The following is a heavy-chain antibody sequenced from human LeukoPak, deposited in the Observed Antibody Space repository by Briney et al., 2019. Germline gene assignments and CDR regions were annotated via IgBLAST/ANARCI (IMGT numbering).Heavy chain of an antibody. D-gene: IGHD6-6*01. CDR2: IIPIFGTA. CDR3: ARIISSQYYYGMDV. V-gene: IGHV1-69*01. J-gene: IGHJ6*02. Sequence: SVKVSCKASGGTFSSYAISWVRQAPGQGLEWMGGIIPIFGTANYAQKFLGRVTITADESTSTAYMELSSLRSEDTAVYYCARIISSQYYYGMDVWGQGTTVTVSS. CDR1: GGTFSSYA.